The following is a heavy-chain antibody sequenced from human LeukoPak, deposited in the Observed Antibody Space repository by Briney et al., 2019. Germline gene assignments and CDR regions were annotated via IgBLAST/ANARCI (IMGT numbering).Heavy chain of an antibody. V-gene: IGHV4-39*07. CDR1: GGSISSSSYY. Sequence: SETLSLTCTVSGGSISSSSYYWGWIRQPPGKGLEWIGSIYYSGSTYYNPSLKSRVTISVDTSKNQFSLKLSSVTAADTAVYYCATWARAFDIWGQGTMVTVSS. J-gene: IGHJ3*02. CDR3: ATWARAFDI. CDR2: IYYSGST. D-gene: IGHD1-26*01.